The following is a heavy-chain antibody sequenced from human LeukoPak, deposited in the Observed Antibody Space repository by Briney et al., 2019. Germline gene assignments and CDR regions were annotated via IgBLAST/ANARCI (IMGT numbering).Heavy chain of an antibody. V-gene: IGHV1-18*01. CDR3: ARESSYYYGSGFDP. CDR2: ISAYNGNT. J-gene: IGHJ5*02. Sequence: AASVKVSCKASGYTFTSYGISWVRQAPGQGLEWMGWISAYNGNTNYAQKLQGRVTMTTDTSTSTAYMELRSLRSDDTAVYYCARESSYYYGSGFDPWGQGTLVTVSS. D-gene: IGHD3-10*01. CDR1: GYTFTSYG.